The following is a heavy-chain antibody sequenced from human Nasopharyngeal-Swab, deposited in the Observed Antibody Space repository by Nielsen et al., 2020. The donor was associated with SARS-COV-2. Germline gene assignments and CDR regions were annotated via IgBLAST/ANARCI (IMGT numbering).Heavy chain of an antibody. V-gene: IGHV3-21*01. J-gene: IGHJ3*02. D-gene: IGHD3-22*01. CDR2: ISSSSSYI. CDR3: ARGPTLYDSSGYWNDAFDI. Sequence: GESLKISCAASGFTFNTYSMNWVRQAPGKGLEWVSSISSSSSYIYYADSVKGRFTISRDNAKNSLYLQMNSLIAEDTAVYYCARGPTLYDSSGYWNDAFDIWGQGTMVTVSS. CDR1: GFTFNTYS.